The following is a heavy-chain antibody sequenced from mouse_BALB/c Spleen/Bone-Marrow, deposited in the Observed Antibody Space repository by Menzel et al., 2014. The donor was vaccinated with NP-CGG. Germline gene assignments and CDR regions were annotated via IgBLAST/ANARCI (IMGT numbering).Heavy chain of an antibody. D-gene: IGHD2-3*01. CDR3: ARYDGYLDY. V-gene: IGHV1-54*01. J-gene: IGHJ2*01. CDR1: GYASTDYL. CDR2: INPGSGST. Sequence: VQLQQSGAELVRPGTSVKVSCKASGYASTDYLMEWLKQRPGQGLEWIGVINPGSGSTNYNEKFKDKATLTADTSSNTAYMQLSSLTSDDSAVYFCARYDGYLDYWGQGTTLTVSS.